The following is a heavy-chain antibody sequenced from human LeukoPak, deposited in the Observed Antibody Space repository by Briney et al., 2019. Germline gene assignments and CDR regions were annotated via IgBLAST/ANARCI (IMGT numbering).Heavy chain of an antibody. CDR2: ISIYNGKT. CDR3: ATHDFWSGYYMFDP. Sequence: GASVKVSCKASGYTFTRNGIAWVRQAPGQGLEWMGWISIYNGKTKYAQKLQERVTMTTDTSTSTAYMELSSLRSDDTAVYYCATHDFWSGYYMFDPWGQGTLVTVSS. CDR1: GYTFTRNG. D-gene: IGHD3-3*01. J-gene: IGHJ5*02. V-gene: IGHV1-18*01.